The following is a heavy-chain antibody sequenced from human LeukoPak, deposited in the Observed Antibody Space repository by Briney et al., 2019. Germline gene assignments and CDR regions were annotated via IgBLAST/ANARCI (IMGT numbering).Heavy chain of an antibody. CDR3: ARGWAVVIKSYNWFDP. Sequence: ASVKVSCKASGYTFTSYYMHWVRQAPGQGLEWMGIINPSGGSTSYAQKFQGRVTMTRDTSTSTVYMELSSLRSEDTAVYYCARGWAVVIKSYNWFDPWGQGTLVTVSS. V-gene: IGHV1-46*01. J-gene: IGHJ5*02. CDR2: INPSGGST. CDR1: GYTFTSYY. D-gene: IGHD3-22*01.